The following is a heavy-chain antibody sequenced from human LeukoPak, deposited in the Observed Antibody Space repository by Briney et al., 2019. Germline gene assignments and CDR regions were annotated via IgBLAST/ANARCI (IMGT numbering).Heavy chain of an antibody. CDR2: INPSGGST. V-gene: IGHV1-46*01. CDR3: AGGGGYCSSTSCYTIDY. J-gene: IGHJ4*02. CDR1: GYTFTSYY. D-gene: IGHD2-2*02. Sequence: GASVKVSCTASGYTFTSYYMHWVRQAPGQGLEWMGIINPSGGSTSYAQKFQGRVTMTRDTSTSTVYMELSSLRSEDTAVYYCAGGGGYCSSTSCYTIDYWGQGTLVTVSS.